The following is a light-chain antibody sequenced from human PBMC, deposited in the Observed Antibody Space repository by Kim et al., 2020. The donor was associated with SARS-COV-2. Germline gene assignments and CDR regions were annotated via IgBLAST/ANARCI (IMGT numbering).Light chain of an antibody. CDR3: QQYYGLPLT. V-gene: IGKV4-1*01. Sequence: DIVMTQSPDSLAVSLGERATINCKSSQSVLHRSTNKNHLAWYQQKPGQPPKLLISWASTRESGVPDRFSGSGSGTDFTLTISSLQAEDVAVYYSQQYYGLPLTFGGGTKVDIK. CDR2: WAS. CDR1: QSVLHRSTNKNH. J-gene: IGKJ4*01.